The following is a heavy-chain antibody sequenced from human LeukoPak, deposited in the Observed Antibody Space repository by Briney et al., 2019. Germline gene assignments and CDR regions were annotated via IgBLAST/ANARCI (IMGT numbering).Heavy chain of an antibody. V-gene: IGHV3-30*04. CDR1: GFTFSSYA. CDR3: ARDSDTAMVFPDY. J-gene: IGHJ4*02. CDR2: ISYDGSNK. D-gene: IGHD5-18*01. Sequence: GGSLRLSCAASGFTFSSYAMRWVRQAPGKGLEWVAVISYDGSNKYYADSVKGRFTISRDNSKNTLYLQMNSLRAEDTAVYYCARDSDTAMVFPDYWGQGTLVTVSS.